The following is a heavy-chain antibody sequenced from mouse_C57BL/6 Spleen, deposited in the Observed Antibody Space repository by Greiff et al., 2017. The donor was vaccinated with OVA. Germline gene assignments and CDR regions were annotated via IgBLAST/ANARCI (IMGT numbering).Heavy chain of an antibody. CDR2: ISSGGSYT. CDR1: GFTFSSYG. Sequence: EVMLVESGGDLVKPGGSLKLSCAASGFTFSSYGMSWVRQTPDKRLEWVATISSGGSYTYYPDSVKGRFTISRDNAKNTLYLQMSSLKSEDTAMYYCARHTVPLWYFDVWGTGTTVTVSS. D-gene: IGHD1-1*01. CDR3: ARHTVPLWYFDV. J-gene: IGHJ1*03. V-gene: IGHV5-6*01.